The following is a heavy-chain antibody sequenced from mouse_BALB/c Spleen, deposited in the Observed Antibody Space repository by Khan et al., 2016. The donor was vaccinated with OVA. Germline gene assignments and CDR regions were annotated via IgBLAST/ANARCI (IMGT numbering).Heavy chain of an antibody. CDR3: ARGGFGSPFAY. CDR2: ITPNNGGT. V-gene: IGHV1-18*01. CDR1: GYAFTDYN. D-gene: IGHD1-1*01. Sequence: VRLQQSGPELVKPGASVKIPCKASGYAFTDYNMDWVKQSHGKSLEWIGDITPNNGGTIYNQNFKGKATLTVDKSSNTAYMELRSLTSEDSAFYYCARGGFGSPFAYWGQGTLVTVSA. J-gene: IGHJ3*01.